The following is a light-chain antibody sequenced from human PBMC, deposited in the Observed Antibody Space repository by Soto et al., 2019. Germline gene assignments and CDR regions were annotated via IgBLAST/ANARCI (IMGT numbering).Light chain of an antibody. CDR1: SSDVGGYNY. V-gene: IGLV2-14*01. CDR2: EVS. J-gene: IGLJ3*02. Sequence: QSALTQPASVSGSPGQSITISCTGTSSDVGGYNYVSWYQQHPGKAPKLMTYEVSNRPSGVSNRFSGSKSGNMASLTISGLQAEDEADYYCSSFTSINTWVFGGGTKLTVL. CDR3: SSFTSINTWV.